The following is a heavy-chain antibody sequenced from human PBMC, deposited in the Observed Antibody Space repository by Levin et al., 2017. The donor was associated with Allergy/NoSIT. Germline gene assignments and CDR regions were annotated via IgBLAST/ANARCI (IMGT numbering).Heavy chain of an antibody. J-gene: IGHJ4*02. CDR1: GFTFSSYS. CDR3: ARDSSSWYSYYFDY. D-gene: IGHD6-13*01. CDR2: ISSSSSYI. Sequence: GESLKISCAASGFTFSSYSMNWVRQAPGKGLEWVSSISSSSSYIYYADSVKGRFTISRDNAKNSLYLQMNSLRAEDTAVYYCARDSSSWYSYYFDYWGQGTLVTVSS. V-gene: IGHV3-21*01.